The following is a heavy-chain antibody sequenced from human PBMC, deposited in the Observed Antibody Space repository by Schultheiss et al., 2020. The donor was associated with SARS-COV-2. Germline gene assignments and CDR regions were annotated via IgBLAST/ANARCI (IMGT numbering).Heavy chain of an antibody. CDR3: ARGATGTTGYYYYGMDV. CDR1: GGSFSGYY. J-gene: IGHJ6*02. Sequence: GSLRLSCAVYGGSFSGYYWSWIRQPPGKGLEWIGEINHSGSTNYNPSLKSRVTISVDTSKNQFSLKLSSVTAADTAVYYCARGATGTTGYYYYGMDVWGQGTTVTVSS. CDR2: INHSGST. V-gene: IGHV4-34*01. D-gene: IGHD1-7*01.